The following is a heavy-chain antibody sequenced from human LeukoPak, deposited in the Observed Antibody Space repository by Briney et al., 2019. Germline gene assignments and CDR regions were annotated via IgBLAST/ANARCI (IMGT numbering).Heavy chain of an antibody. J-gene: IGHJ4*02. V-gene: IGHV4-39*01. CDR1: GGSISSSTSY. Sequence: SEALSLTCTVSGGSISSSTSYWGWIRQPPGKGLEWIGHIYYSGRTYYNPSLKSRVTVSVDTSKKQFSLKLNSVTAADTAVYYCARYFCGGDCYSGYFDYWGQGTLVTVPP. CDR2: IYYSGRT. CDR3: ARYFCGGDCYSGYFDY. D-gene: IGHD2-21*02.